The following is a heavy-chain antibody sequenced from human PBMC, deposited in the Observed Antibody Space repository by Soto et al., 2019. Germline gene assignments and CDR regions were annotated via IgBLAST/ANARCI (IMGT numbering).Heavy chain of an antibody. CDR1: GFTFSSYA. D-gene: IGHD3-16*01. V-gene: IGHV3-23*01. Sequence: EVQLLESGGGLVQPGGSLRLSCAASGFTFSSYAMSWVRQAPGKGLEWVSSTIGGSAHYADSVKGRFTISRDNSKNTLYLQMNSLRAEDTAVYYCAKKGSYASPFDYWGQGTLVTVSS. CDR3: AKKGSYASPFDY. J-gene: IGHJ4*02. CDR2: STIGGSA.